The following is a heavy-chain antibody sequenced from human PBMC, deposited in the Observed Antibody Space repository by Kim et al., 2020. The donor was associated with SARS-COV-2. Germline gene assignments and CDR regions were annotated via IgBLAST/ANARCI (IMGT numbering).Heavy chain of an antibody. CDR3: ARAVYSRDSGGAFEI. CDR2: IYSGGST. CDR1: GFTVSSIY. V-gene: IGHV3-53*04. J-gene: IGHJ3*02. Sequence: GGSLRLSCAASGFTVSSIYMSWVRQAPGKGLEWVSAIYSGGSTYYSDSFKGRFTISRHNSKNTLCLQMNSLRAEDTAVYYCARAVYSRDSGGAFEIWGQGTMVTASS. D-gene: IGHD6-13*01.